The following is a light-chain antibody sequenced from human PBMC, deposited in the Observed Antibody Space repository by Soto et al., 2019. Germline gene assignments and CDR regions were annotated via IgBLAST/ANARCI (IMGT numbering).Light chain of an antibody. Sequence: QSVLTQPPSASGTPGQRVTISCSGGYANVGSHTVNWYQLLPGSAPKLLMYDNNERPSGVPDRFSGSKSGTSASLAISGLQSEDEADYYCASWDDTLNGVLFGGGTKVTVL. V-gene: IGLV1-44*01. J-gene: IGLJ2*01. CDR2: DNN. CDR1: YANVGSHT. CDR3: ASWDDTLNGVL.